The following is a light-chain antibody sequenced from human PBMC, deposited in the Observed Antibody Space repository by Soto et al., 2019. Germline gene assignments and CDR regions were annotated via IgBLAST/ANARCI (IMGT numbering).Light chain of an antibody. CDR3: QSYDSSLNRV. J-gene: IGLJ1*01. CDR1: SSNIGANYD. V-gene: IGLV1-40*01. Sequence: QAVVSEPPPVSVAPGQRITLSRPGSSSNIGANYDVHWYRQVPGTAPKLLMSGDNNRPSGVADRFSGSKSGTSASLAITRLQAEDEADYYCQSYDSSLNRVFGTGTKVTV. CDR2: GDN.